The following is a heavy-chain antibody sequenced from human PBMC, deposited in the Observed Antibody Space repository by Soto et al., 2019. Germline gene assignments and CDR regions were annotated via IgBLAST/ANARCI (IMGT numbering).Heavy chain of an antibody. J-gene: IGHJ6*02. CDR1: GGTFSSYA. D-gene: IGHD6-6*01. CDR2: IIPIFGTA. Sequence: SVKVSCKASGGTFSSYAISWVRQAPGQGLEWMGGIIPIFGTANYAQKFQGRVTITADESTSTAYMELSSLRSEDTAVYYCARGEESIAARGGEDYYGMDVWGQGTTVTVSS. V-gene: IGHV1-69*13. CDR3: ARGEESIAARGGEDYYGMDV.